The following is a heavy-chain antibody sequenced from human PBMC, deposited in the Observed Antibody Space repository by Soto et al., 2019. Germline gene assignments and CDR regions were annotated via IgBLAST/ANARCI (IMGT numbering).Heavy chain of an antibody. CDR2: IWFDGSNK. V-gene: IGHV3-33*01. Sequence: QVQLVESGGGVVQPGRSLRLSCAASGFTFSSYGMHWVRQAPGKGLEWVAVIWFDGSNKYYADSVKGRFTISRDNSKNTLYLEMNNLRAEDTALYCCARASGPFDYWGQGTLVTVSS. J-gene: IGHJ4*02. CDR3: ARASGPFDY. CDR1: GFTFSSYG.